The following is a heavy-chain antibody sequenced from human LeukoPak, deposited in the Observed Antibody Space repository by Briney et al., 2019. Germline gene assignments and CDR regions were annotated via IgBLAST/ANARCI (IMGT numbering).Heavy chain of an antibody. CDR1: GGTFSSYA. CDR3: ATGRRYGGKSGFDY. D-gene: IGHD4-23*01. Sequence: SVKVSCKASGGTFSSYAISWVRQAPGQGLEWMGGITPIFGTANYAQKFQGRVTITADESTSTAYMELSSLRSEDTAVYYCATGRRYGGKSGFDYWGQGTLVTVSS. V-gene: IGHV1-69*13. CDR2: ITPIFGTA. J-gene: IGHJ4*02.